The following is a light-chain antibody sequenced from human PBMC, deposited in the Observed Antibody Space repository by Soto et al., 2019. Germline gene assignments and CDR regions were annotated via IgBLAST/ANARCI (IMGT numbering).Light chain of an antibody. CDR1: QSVYGN. V-gene: IGKV3D-15*01. J-gene: IGKJ4*01. CDR3: RQYNNWPLLS. CDR2: GAS. Sequence: EILMTQSPATLSVSLGERATLSCRASQSVYGNLAWYQQKPGQAPRLLVFGASTRGAGIPARFSGDGSRTVYTLTISSLQSEDFAVYERRQYNNWPLLSFGGGTKVE.